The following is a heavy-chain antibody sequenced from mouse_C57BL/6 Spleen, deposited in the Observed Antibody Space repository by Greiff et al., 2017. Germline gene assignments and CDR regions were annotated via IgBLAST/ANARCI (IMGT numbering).Heavy chain of an antibody. CDR3: ARCYYYGSSYWYFDV. Sequence: DVQLQESGGGLVKPGGSLKLSCAASGFTFSDYGMHWVRQAPETGMEWVAYISSGSSNLYYADTVKGRFTISRDNAKNTLCMQWTSLRAEYTAMYYGARCYYYGSSYWYFDVWGTGTTVTVSS. D-gene: IGHD1-1*01. CDR2: ISSGSSNL. V-gene: IGHV5-17*01. J-gene: IGHJ1*03. CDR1: GFTFSDYG.